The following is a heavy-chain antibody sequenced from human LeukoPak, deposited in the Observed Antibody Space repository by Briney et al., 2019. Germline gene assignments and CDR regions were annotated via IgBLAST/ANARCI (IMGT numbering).Heavy chain of an antibody. CDR1: GYTLTELS. D-gene: IGHD2-2*01. CDR3: ATDTGYCSGTSCPEHYFDY. CDR2: FDPEDGET. V-gene: IGHV1-24*01. J-gene: IGHJ4*02. Sequence: ASVKVSCKVSGYTLTELSMHWVRQAPGKGLEWMGGFDPEDGETIYAQKFQGRVTMTEDTSTDTAYMELSSLRSEDTAVYYCATDTGYCSGTSCPEHYFDYWGQGTLVTVSS.